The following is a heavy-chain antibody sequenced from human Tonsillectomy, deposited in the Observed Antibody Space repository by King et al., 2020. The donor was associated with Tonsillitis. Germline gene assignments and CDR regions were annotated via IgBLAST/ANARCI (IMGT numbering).Heavy chain of an antibody. V-gene: IGHV3-7*01. J-gene: IGHJ6*03. CDR2: IKQDGSEK. CDR1: GFTFSSYW. D-gene: IGHD3-10*01. Sequence: VQLVQSGGGLVQPGGSLRLSCAASGFTFSSYWMSWVRQAPGKGLEWVANIKQDGSEKYYVDSVKGRFTISRDNAKNSLYLQMKSLRAEETAVYYCARDSNSSGSYYNIFYYYDFMDVWGKGTTVTASS. CDR3: ARDSNSSGSYYNIFYYYDFMDV.